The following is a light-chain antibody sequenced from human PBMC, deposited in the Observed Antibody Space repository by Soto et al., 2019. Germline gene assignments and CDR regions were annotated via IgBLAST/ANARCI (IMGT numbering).Light chain of an antibody. CDR3: QQYGSSPFT. V-gene: IGKV3-20*01. CDR1: QSVRSSY. Sequence: EMVLTQSPGTLSLSSGERATLSCRASQSVRSSYLAWYQQKPGQAPRLLIYGASSRATGIPDRFSGSGSGTDFTLTISRLEPEDFAVYYCQQYGSSPFTFGQGTRPEIK. J-gene: IGKJ5*01. CDR2: GAS.